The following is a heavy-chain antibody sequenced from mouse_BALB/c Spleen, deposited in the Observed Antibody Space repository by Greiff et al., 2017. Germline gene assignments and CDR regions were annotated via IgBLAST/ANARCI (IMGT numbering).Heavy chain of an antibody. Sequence: EVKVVESGGGLVKPGGSLKLSCAASGFTFSSYAMSWVRQSPEKRLEWVAEISSGGSYTYYPDTVTGRFTISRDNAKNTLYLEMSSLRSEDTAMYYCARVLRDYGDYFDYWGQGTTLTVSS. CDR2: ISSGGSYT. CDR1: GFTFSSYA. D-gene: IGHD2-4*01. V-gene: IGHV5-9-4*01. CDR3: ARVLRDYGDYFDY. J-gene: IGHJ2*01.